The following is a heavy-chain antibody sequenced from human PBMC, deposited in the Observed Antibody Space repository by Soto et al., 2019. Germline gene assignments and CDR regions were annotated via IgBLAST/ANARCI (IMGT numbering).Heavy chain of an antibody. V-gene: IGHV1-69*02. CDR3: ASLDYGGNYFDY. D-gene: IGHD4-17*01. Sequence: QVQLVQSGAEVKKPGSSVKVSCKASGGTFSSYTISWVRQAPGQGLEWMGRIIPILGIANYAQKFQGRVTIXAXXSTSTAYMELSSLRSEDTAVYYCASLDYGGNYFDYWGQGTLVTVSS. J-gene: IGHJ4*02. CDR2: IIPILGIA. CDR1: GGTFSSYT.